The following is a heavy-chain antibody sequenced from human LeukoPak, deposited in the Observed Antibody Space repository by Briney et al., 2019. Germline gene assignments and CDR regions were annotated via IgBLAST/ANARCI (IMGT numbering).Heavy chain of an antibody. J-gene: IGHJ4*02. D-gene: IGHD4-17*01. V-gene: IGHV3-21*06. Sequence: GGSLRLSCAASGFTFSSYSMNWVRQAPGKGPEWVSSITSSSSYIYYADSVKGRFTISRDNAKNSLYLQMNSLRAEDTAIYYCAGYGDYAYWGQGTLVTVSS. CDR3: AGYGDYAY. CDR1: GFTFSSYS. CDR2: ITSSSSYI.